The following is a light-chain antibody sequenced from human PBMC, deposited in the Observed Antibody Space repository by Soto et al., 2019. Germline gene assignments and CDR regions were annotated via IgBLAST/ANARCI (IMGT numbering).Light chain of an antibody. CDR2: KAS. Sequence: DIQMTQSPSTLSASVGDRVTITCRASQSISTWLAWYQQKPGKAPKHLIYKASSLEGGVPSRFGGSGSGTLFNITISSLHPDDFATYYCQQYNTYPLTFGGGTTVDIK. CDR1: QSISTW. V-gene: IGKV1-5*03. J-gene: IGKJ4*01. CDR3: QQYNTYPLT.